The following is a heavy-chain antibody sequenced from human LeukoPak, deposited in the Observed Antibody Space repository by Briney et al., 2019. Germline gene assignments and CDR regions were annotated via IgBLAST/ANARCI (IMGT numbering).Heavy chain of an antibody. J-gene: IGHJ3*02. V-gene: IGHV3-21*01. CDR1: GFTFSSYE. CDR2: ISSSSSYI. D-gene: IGHD2-2*01. CDR3: ARACSTSTWRDAFDI. Sequence: GGSLRLSRTGSGFTFSSYEMNWVRQAPGKGLEWVSSISSSSSYIYYADSVKGRFTISRDNAKNSLYLQMNSLRAEDTAVYYCARACSTSTWRDAFDIWGQGTMVTVSS.